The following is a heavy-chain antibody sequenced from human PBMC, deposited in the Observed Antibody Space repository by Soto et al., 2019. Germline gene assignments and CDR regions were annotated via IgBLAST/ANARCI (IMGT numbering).Heavy chain of an antibody. V-gene: IGHV4-61*01. CDR3: ARGLTMGQLPSHFDH. CDR2: VHSSGIT. D-gene: IGHD3-16*01. Sequence: SETLSLTCTVSGGSVSNDNCYWSWIRQPPGKGLEWIGYVHSSGITNYNPSLKRRVTISVDTSRNQFTLRLSSVTAADTAVYYCARGLTMGQLPSHFDHWGQGTLVTVSS. J-gene: IGHJ5*02. CDR1: GGSVSNDNCY.